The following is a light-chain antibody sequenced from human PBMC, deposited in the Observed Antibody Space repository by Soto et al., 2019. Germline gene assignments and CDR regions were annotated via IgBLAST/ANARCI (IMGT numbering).Light chain of an antibody. CDR2: WAS. CDR3: QQYGSSPRIT. J-gene: IGKJ5*01. CDR1: QSVFFSSNNKNY. Sequence: DIVMTQSPDSLAVSMGETATINCKSSQSVFFSSNNKNYLAWYQQKSGQSPNLLIYWASTRESGVPDRLSGSGSGTDFTLTISRLEPEDFAVYYCQQYGSSPRITFGQGTRLEIK. V-gene: IGKV4-1*01.